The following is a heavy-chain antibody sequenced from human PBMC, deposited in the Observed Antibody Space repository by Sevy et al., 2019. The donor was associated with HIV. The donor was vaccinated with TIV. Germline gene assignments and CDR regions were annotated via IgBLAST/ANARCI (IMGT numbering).Heavy chain of an antibody. CDR1: GFTFSSYA. Sequence: GGSLRLSCAASGFTFSSYAMHWVRQAPGKGLEWVAVISYDGSNKYYADSVKGRFTISRDNSKNTLYLQMNSLRAEDTAVYYCAREDSSGYYYDPYYYGMDVWGQGTTVTVSS. CDR3: AREDSSGYYYDPYYYGMDV. D-gene: IGHD3-22*01. J-gene: IGHJ6*02. V-gene: IGHV3-30-3*01. CDR2: ISYDGSNK.